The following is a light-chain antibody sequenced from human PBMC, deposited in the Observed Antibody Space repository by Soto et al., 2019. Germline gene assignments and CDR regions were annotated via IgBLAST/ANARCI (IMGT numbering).Light chain of an antibody. CDR1: QSVISY. J-gene: IGKJ4*01. V-gene: IGKV3-11*01. Sequence: EIVLTQSPATLALSPGERATLSCRASQSVISYLAWYQQKPGQAPRLLIYDASNRATGIPARFSGSGSGTDFTLSISSLEPEDSAVYYCQQRSNWPPTFGGGTKVEIK. CDR3: QQRSNWPPT. CDR2: DAS.